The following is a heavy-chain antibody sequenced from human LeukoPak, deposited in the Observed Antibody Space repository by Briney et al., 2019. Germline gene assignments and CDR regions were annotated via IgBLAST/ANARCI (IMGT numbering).Heavy chain of an antibody. V-gene: IGHV1-2*02. CDR2: INPNSGAT. J-gene: IGHJ3*02. CDR3: AGGTTNTKGAFDM. Sequence: ASVKVSCRASGYTFTGYYMHWVRQAPGQGLEWMGWINPNSGATNYAQNFQGRVTMTRDTSTSTVFMELSSLRSEDTAVYYCAGGTTNTKGAFDMWGQGTMVTVSS. D-gene: IGHD2-8*01. CDR1: GYTFTGYY.